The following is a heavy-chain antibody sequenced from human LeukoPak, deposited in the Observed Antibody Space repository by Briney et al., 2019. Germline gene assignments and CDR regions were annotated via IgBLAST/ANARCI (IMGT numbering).Heavy chain of an antibody. CDR1: GFTVSSNY. V-gene: IGHV3-53*01. J-gene: IGHJ4*02. D-gene: IGHD6-13*01. CDR2: IYSGGST. Sequence: PGGSLRLSCAASGFTVSSNYMSWVRQAPGKGLEWVSVIYSGGSTYYADSVKGRFTISRDKSKNTLYLQMNSLRAEDTAVYYCASGAAGTATAFDYWGQGTLVTVSS. CDR3: ASGAAGTATAFDY.